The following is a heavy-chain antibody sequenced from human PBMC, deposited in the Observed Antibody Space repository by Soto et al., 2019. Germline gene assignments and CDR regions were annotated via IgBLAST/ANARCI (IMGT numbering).Heavy chain of an antibody. CDR3: ARHSPPEYYFDY. CDR1: GGSISSYY. V-gene: IGHV4-59*08. D-gene: IGHD3-10*01. CDR2: IYYSGST. J-gene: IGHJ4*02. Sequence: PSETLSLTCTVSGGSISSYYWSWIRQPPGKGLEWIGYIYYSGSTNYNPSLKSRVTISVDTSKNQFSLKLSSVTAADTAVYYCARHSPPEYYFDYWGQGTLVTVSS.